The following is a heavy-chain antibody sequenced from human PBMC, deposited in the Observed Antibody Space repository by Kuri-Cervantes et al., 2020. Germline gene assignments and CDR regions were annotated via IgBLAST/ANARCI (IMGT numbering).Heavy chain of an antibody. CDR1: GFIFSSYG. Sequence: GESLKISCAASGFIFSSYGMQWVRQAPGKGLEWVTFIRYDGSIRYYADAVKGRFTISRDNSKNTLYLQMNSLRVEDTAVYYCARQVWGTLADYWGQGTLVTVSS. CDR3: ARQVWGTLADY. J-gene: IGHJ4*02. CDR2: IRYDGSIR. D-gene: IGHD1-1*01. V-gene: IGHV3-30*02.